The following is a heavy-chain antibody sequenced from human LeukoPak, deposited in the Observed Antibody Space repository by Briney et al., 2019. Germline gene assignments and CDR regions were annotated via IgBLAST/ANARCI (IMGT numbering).Heavy chain of an antibody. CDR3: ASLGDSSGYSNFDY. Sequence: GASVKVYCKASGYTFTGYYIHWVRQAPEQGLEWMGWIKPNSGGTNYAQKFQGRVTMTRDTSISTAYMELSRLRSDDTAVYYCASLGDSSGYSNFDYWGQGTLVTVSS. V-gene: IGHV1-2*02. CDR1: GYTFTGYY. D-gene: IGHD3-22*01. J-gene: IGHJ4*02. CDR2: IKPNSGGT.